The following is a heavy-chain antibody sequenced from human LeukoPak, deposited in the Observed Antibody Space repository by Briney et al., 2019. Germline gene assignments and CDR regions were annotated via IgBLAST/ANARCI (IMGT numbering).Heavy chain of an antibody. J-gene: IGHJ4*02. CDR2: IYHGGST. CDR1: GYSISSGYY. Sequence: SETLSLTCTVSGYSISSGYYWGWIRQPPGKGLEWIGSIYHGGSTYYNPSLKSRVTISVDTSKNQFSLKLSSVTAADTAVYYCARPGLLKNYYGSGSYYRYWGQGTLVTVSS. V-gene: IGHV4-38-2*02. D-gene: IGHD3-10*01. CDR3: ARPGLLKNYYGSGSYYRY.